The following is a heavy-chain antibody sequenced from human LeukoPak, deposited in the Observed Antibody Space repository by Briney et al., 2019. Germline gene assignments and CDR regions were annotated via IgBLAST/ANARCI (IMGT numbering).Heavy chain of an antibody. CDR2: ISAYNGNT. V-gene: IGHV1-18*01. CDR3: ARDYSGDCSSTSCYTGNWFDP. D-gene: IGHD2-2*02. J-gene: IGHJ5*02. Sequence: GASVKVSCKASGYTFTSYGISWVRQAPGQGLEWMGWISAYNGNTNYVQKLQGRVTMTTDTSTSTAYMELRSLRSGDTAVYYCARDYSGDCSSTSCYTGNWFDPWGQGTLVTVSS. CDR1: GYTFTSYG.